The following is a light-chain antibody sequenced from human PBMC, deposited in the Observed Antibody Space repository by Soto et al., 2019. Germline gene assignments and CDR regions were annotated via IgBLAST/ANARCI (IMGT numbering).Light chain of an antibody. CDR2: GTS. J-gene: IGKJ3*01. Sequence: IVLTQSPGTLSLSPGERATLSCRASQSVSSSYLAWYQQKPGQAPRLLIYGTSTSATGIPDRFSGSGSGTDFTLTISRLEPEDFAVYYCQQYDSSPLTFGPGTKVDVK. CDR1: QSVSSSY. CDR3: QQYDSSPLT. V-gene: IGKV3-20*01.